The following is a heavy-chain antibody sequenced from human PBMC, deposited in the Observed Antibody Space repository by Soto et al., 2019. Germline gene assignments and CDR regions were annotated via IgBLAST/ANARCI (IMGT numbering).Heavy chain of an antibody. CDR2: IYYSGST. V-gene: IGHV4-31*03. J-gene: IGHJ5*01. Sequence: QVQLQESGPGLVKPSQTLSLTCTVSGGSISSGGYYWSWIRQHPGKGLEWIGYIYYSGSTYYNPSLXLXXHIAVHTSKNQFSLKLSSVTAADTAVYSCARSIDSWGQGTLVTVSS. CDR1: GGSISSGGYY. CDR3: ARSIDS.